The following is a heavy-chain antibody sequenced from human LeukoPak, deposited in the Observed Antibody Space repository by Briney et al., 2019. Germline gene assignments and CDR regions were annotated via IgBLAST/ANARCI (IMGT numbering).Heavy chain of an antibody. CDR2: INHSGST. J-gene: IGHJ5*02. CDR1: GGSFSGYY. V-gene: IGHV4-34*01. D-gene: IGHD3-10*01. CDR3: ASIRGPVRSSPLDP. Sequence: SETLSLTCALYGGSFSGYYWSWIRQPPGKGLEWIGEINHSGSTNYNPSLKSRVTISVDTSKNQFSLKLSSVTAADTAVYYCASIRGPVRSSPLDPWGQGTLVTVSS.